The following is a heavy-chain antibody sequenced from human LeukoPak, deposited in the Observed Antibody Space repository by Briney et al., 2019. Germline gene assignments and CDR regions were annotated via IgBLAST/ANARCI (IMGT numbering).Heavy chain of an antibody. D-gene: IGHD3-22*01. J-gene: IGHJ4*02. Sequence: GGSLRLSCVASGFTVSSTYMSWVRQAPGKGLEWVSLIYSGGSTYYADSLKGRFTISRDSSKNTLYLQMNSLRAEDTAVYYCARGSHYDTSGYYYVGFDYWGQGTLVTVSS. CDR2: IYSGGST. V-gene: IGHV3-66*02. CDR3: ARGSHYDTSGYYYVGFDY. CDR1: GFTVSSTY.